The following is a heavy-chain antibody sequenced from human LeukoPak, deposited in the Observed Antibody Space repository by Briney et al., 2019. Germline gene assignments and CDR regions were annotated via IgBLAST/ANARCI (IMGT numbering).Heavy chain of an antibody. D-gene: IGHD3-22*01. J-gene: IGHJ4*02. CDR2: ISFDENK. Sequence: GGSLRLSCAASGFTFSNYAMHWVRQAPGKGLDWVALISFDENKYYADSVKGRFTVSRDTSKNTLYLQMNSLRAEDTAVYYCARESEGSSGGLDYWGQGTLVTVSS. CDR1: GFTFSNYA. CDR3: ARESEGSSGGLDY. V-gene: IGHV3-30*04.